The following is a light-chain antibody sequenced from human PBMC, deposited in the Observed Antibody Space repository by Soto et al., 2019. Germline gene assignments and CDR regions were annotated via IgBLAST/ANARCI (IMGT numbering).Light chain of an antibody. CDR3: SSYTSNSVGV. V-gene: IGLV2-14*01. CDR1: SSDVGGYNY. Sequence: QSALTQPASVSGSPGQSITISCTGTSSDVGGYNYVSWYQQHPGKAPKLMIYDVSNRPSGVSNRFSGSKSGNTASLTISGLQAEDEADYYCSSYTSNSVGVFGGGTKLTVL. J-gene: IGLJ2*01. CDR2: DVS.